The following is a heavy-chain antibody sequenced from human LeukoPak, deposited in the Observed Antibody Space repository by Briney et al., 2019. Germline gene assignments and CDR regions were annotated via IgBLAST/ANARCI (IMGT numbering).Heavy chain of an antibody. CDR2: IIPIFGTG. CDR1: GGTFANYA. D-gene: IGHD3-3*01. J-gene: IGHJ4*02. CDR3: AKGHDDFRQFDF. Sequence: GASVKVPCKASGGTFANYAISWVRKAPGQGLEWMGGIIPIFGTGHSAQKFQGRLTITADESTRTTYMELSSLRSDDTAVYYCAKGHDDFRQFDFWGQGTLVIVSS. V-gene: IGHV1-69*13.